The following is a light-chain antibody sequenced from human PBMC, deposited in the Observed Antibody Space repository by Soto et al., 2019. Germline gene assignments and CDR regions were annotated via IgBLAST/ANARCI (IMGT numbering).Light chain of an antibody. Sequence: EIVLTQSPGTLSLSPGERATLSCRASQSVSSSYLAWYQQKPGQAPRLLIYGASSRATGIPDRFSGSGSGTDFTLTISRLEPEDFAVYYCQQYDNSPYTFGQGTYLEIK. CDR3: QQYDNSPYT. CDR1: QSVSSSY. V-gene: IGKV3-20*01. J-gene: IGKJ2*01. CDR2: GAS.